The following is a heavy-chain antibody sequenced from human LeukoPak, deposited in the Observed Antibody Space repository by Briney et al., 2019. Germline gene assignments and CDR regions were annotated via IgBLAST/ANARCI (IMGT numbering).Heavy chain of an antibody. Sequence: SSETLSLTCTVSGGSISSYYWSWIRQPPGKGLEWIGYIYYSGSTYYNPSLKSRVTISVDTSKNQFSLKLSSVTAADTAVYYCARDRLSSSGIYFDYWGQGTLVTVSS. J-gene: IGHJ4*02. CDR3: ARDRLSSSGIYFDY. V-gene: IGHV4-59*12. CDR1: GGSISSYY. D-gene: IGHD6-6*01. CDR2: IYYSGST.